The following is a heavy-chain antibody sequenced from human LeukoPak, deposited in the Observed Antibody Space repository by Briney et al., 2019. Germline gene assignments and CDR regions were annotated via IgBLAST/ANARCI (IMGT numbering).Heavy chain of an antibody. V-gene: IGHV4-31*03. CDR2: IYYSGST. CDR1: GGSISNGDHY. D-gene: IGHD3-22*01. J-gene: IGHJ6*02. Sequence: SETLSLTCTVSGGSISNGDHYWSWIRQHPGKGLEWIGHIYYSGSTYYNPSLKSRGIISVETSKNQFSLKLSSVTAADTAVYYCARGDYYYDSSGYLQVRPPYYGMDVWGQGTTVTVSS. CDR3: ARGDYYYDSSGYLQVRPPYYGMDV.